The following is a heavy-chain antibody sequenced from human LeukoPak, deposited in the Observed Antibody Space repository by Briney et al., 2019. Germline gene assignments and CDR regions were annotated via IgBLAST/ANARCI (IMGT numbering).Heavy chain of an antibody. CDR2: IYTSGST. Sequence: SETLSLTCTVSSVSISSDYWSWIRQPDGKGLEWIVHIYTSGSTNYNPSLKSRVTISVDTSKTQFSLNLASVTAADTAVYYCSRENVSASWYQGFWGQGTLVTVAS. J-gene: IGHJ4*02. CDR3: SRENVSASWYQGF. CDR1: SVSISSDY. D-gene: IGHD6-13*01. V-gene: IGHV4-4*07.